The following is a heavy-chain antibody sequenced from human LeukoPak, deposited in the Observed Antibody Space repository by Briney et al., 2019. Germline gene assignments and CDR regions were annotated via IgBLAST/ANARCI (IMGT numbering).Heavy chain of an antibody. CDR1: GFTFSSYE. CDR3: AKDGSGYYKGPLYYYYYYYMGV. D-gene: IGHD3-9*01. Sequence: GGSLRLSCAASGFTFSSYEMNWVRQAPGKGLEWVSYISSSGSTIYYADSVKGRFTISRDNSKNTLYLQMNSLRAEDTAVYYCAKDGSGYYKGPLYYYYYYYMGVWGKGTTVTISS. V-gene: IGHV3-48*03. J-gene: IGHJ6*03. CDR2: ISSSGSTI.